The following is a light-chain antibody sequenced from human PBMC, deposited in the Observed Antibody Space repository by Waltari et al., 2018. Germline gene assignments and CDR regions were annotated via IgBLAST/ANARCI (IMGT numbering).Light chain of an antibody. CDR2: DTS. CDR3: QEYVNLPAT. V-gene: IGKV3-20*01. J-gene: IGKJ1*01. CDR1: QSVRRS. Sequence: PGDRATLSCRASQSVRRSLTWYQQKPGQAPRLLIYDTSTRATGIPDRFSGSGSGTDFSLTISRLEPEDFAVYYCQEYVNLPATFGQGTKVEIK.